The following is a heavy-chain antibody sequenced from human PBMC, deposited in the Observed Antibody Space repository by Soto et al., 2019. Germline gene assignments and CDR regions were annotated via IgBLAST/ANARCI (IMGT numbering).Heavy chain of an antibody. CDR3: ARDLSPDCSGGSCYSLV. D-gene: IGHD2-15*01. V-gene: IGHV1-18*01. J-gene: IGHJ4*02. Sequence: QVQLVQSGAEVKKPGASVKVSCKASGYTFTSYGISWVRQAPGQGLEWMGWISAYNGNTNYAQKLQGRVTMTTDTSTSTAYMELRSLRSDDTAVYYCARDLSPDCSGGSCYSLVWGQGPLVTVSS. CDR2: ISAYNGNT. CDR1: GYTFTSYG.